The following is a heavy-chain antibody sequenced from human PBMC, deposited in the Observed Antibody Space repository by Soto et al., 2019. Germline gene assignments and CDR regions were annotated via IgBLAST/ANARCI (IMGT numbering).Heavy chain of an antibody. J-gene: IGHJ4*02. D-gene: IGHD5-12*01. CDR1: GGTFSSYT. CDR2: IIPILGIA. CDR3: ARIPNSGYDDY. Sequence: GASVKVSCKASGGTFSSYTISWVRQAPGQGLEWMGRIIPILGIANYAQKFQGRVTITADKSTSTAYMELSSLRSEDTAVYYCARIPNSGYDDYWGQGTLVTVSS. V-gene: IGHV1-69*02.